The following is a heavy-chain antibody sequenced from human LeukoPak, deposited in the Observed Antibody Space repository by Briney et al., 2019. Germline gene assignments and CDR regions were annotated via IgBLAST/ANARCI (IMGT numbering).Heavy chain of an antibody. Sequence: SETLFPTCTVSGGSISSYYWSWIRQPPGKGLEWIGYIYYSGSTNYNPSLKSRVTISVDTSKNQFSLKLSSVTAADTAVYYCARLHDYGDYGFGYFDYWGQGTLVTVSS. V-gene: IGHV4-59*08. CDR2: IYYSGST. J-gene: IGHJ4*02. CDR3: ARLHDYGDYGFGYFDY. D-gene: IGHD4-17*01. CDR1: GGSISSYY.